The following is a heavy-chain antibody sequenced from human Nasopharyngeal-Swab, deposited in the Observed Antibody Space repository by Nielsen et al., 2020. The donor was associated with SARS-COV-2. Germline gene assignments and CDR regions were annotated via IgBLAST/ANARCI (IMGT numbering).Heavy chain of an antibody. V-gene: IGHV1-46*01. J-gene: IGHJ4*02. D-gene: IGHD3-10*01. CDR1: GYTFTSYY. CDR3: ARDRGRGVIITNPMYYFEY. Sequence: ASVKVSCKASGYTFTSYYMHWVRQSPGQGLEWMGIINPSGGSTSYAQKFQGRVTMTRDTSTSTVYMELSSLRSEDTAVYYCARDRGRGVIITNPMYYFEYWGQGTRVTVSS. CDR2: INPSGGST.